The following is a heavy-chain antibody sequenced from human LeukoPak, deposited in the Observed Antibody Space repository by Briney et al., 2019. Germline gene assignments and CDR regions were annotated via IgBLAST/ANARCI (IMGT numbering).Heavy chain of an antibody. J-gene: IGHJ3*02. CDR3: AREEREYCGGDCDDAFDI. Sequence: SVKVSCKASGGTFSSYAISWVRQAPGQGLEWMGGIVPIFGTANYAQKFQGRVTITADESTSTAYMELSSLRSEDTAVYYCAREEREYCGGDCDDAFDIWGQGTMVTVSS. D-gene: IGHD2-21*02. V-gene: IGHV1-69*13. CDR1: GGTFSSYA. CDR2: IVPIFGTA.